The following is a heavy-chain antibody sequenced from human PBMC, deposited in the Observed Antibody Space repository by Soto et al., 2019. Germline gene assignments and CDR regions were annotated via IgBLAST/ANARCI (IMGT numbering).Heavy chain of an antibody. Sequence: SETLSLTCTVSGGSISSYYWSWIRQPPGKGLEWIGNIYYSGSSNYNPSLKSRVTISVDTSKNQFSLKLSSVTAADTAVYYCARRTGYYDFWSGPGANYYYYYMDVWGKGTTVTVSS. CDR3: ARRTGYYDFWSGPGANYYYYYMDV. CDR1: GGSISSYY. D-gene: IGHD3-3*01. J-gene: IGHJ6*03. CDR2: IYYSGSS. V-gene: IGHV4-59*08.